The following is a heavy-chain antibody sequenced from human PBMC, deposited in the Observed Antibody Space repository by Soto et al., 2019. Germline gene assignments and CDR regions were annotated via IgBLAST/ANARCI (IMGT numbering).Heavy chain of an antibody. CDR1: GGSISGYY. V-gene: IGHV4-59*08. Sequence: SETLSLTCTVSGGSISGYYWSWIRQPPGKGLEWIGYMYNTGSTVYNPSFKSRVTISVDTSKNQFSLKLSSVTAADSAIYYCARQSGGYYYYGMDVWGQGTTVTVSS. CDR3: ARQSGGYYYYGMDV. J-gene: IGHJ6*02. D-gene: IGHD1-26*01. CDR2: MYNTGST.